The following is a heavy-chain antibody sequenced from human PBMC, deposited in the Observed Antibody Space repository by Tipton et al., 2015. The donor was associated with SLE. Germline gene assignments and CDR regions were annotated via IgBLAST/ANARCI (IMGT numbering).Heavy chain of an antibody. CDR2: ISAYNGNT. CDR3: ARECSGTGCLDY. D-gene: IGHD2-8*02. CDR1: GGTFSSYA. V-gene: IGHV1-18*01. J-gene: IGHJ4*02. Sequence: QSGAEVKKPGSSVKVSCKASGGTFSSYAISWVRQAPGQGLEWMGWISAYNGNTNYVQKLQGRVTMTTDTSTSTVYMELRSLRSDDTAVYYCARECSGTGCLDYWGQGTLVTVSS.